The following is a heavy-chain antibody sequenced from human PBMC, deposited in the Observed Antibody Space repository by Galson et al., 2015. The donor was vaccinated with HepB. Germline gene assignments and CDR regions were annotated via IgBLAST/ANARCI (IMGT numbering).Heavy chain of an antibody. CDR3: ARGPGVWFGETNPPDY. D-gene: IGHD3-10*01. CDR1: GFTFSSYA. CDR2: ISYDGSNK. V-gene: IGHV3-30*04. Sequence: SLRLYCAASGFTFSSYAMHWVRQAPGKGLEWVAVISYDGSNKYYADSVKGRFTISRDNSKNTLYLQMNSLRAEDTAVYYCARGPGVWFGETNPPDYWGQGTLVTVSS. J-gene: IGHJ4*02.